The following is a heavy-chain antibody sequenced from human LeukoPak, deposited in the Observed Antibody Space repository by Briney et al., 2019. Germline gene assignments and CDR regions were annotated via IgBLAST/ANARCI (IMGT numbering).Heavy chain of an antibody. D-gene: IGHD3-3*02. Sequence: ASVKVSCQASGYTFSDFYIHWVRQAPGQGLEYAGWITPNSGDTYSPQRFQGRVTMTRDASISTAYLELSSLRSDDTAVYFCARVRLADERAWAYWGQGTLVTVSS. J-gene: IGHJ4*02. CDR1: GYTFSDFY. V-gene: IGHV1-2*02. CDR2: ITPNSGDT. CDR3: ARVRLADERAWAY.